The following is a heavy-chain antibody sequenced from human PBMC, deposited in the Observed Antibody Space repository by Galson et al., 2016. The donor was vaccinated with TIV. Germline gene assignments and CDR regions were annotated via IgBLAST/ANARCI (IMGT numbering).Heavy chain of an antibody. Sequence: SLRLSCAASGFTFSTSAMSWVRQAPAKGLEWVSTISSSGGSTYYGDSVKGRFTISRDNSKNTLYLQMNSLRAEDMARYYCAKDLDAVVVAAPIPRGTFDIWGEGTRVTVPS. V-gene: IGHV3-23*01. D-gene: IGHD2-15*01. CDR3: AKDLDAVVVAAPIPRGTFDI. CDR2: ISSSGGST. J-gene: IGHJ3*02. CDR1: GFTFSTSA.